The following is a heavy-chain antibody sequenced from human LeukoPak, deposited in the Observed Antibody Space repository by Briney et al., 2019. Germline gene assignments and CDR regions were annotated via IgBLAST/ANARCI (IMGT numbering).Heavy chain of an antibody. J-gene: IGHJ4*02. Sequence: PSETLSLTCAVYGGSFSGYYWSWIRQPPGKGLEWIGEINHSGSTNYNPSLKSRVTISVDTSKNQFSLKLSSVTAADTAVYYCASRYQLLFPFDYWGQGTLVTVSS. CDR1: GGSFSGYY. V-gene: IGHV4-34*01. CDR2: INHSGST. D-gene: IGHD2-2*01. CDR3: ASRYQLLFPFDY.